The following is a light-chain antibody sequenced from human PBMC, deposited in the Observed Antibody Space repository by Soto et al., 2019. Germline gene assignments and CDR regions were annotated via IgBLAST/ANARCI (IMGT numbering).Light chain of an antibody. CDR2: EVN. CDR3: SSYTTNITYV. V-gene: IGLV2-14*01. J-gene: IGLJ1*01. CDR1: SSDVGGYNY. Sequence: QSALTQPPSASGSPGQSVAISCTGTSSDVGGYNYVSWYQQHPGKAPKLMIYEVNKRPSGISNRFSGSKSGNTASLTISGLQAEDEADYYCSSYTTNITYVFGTGTKLTVL.